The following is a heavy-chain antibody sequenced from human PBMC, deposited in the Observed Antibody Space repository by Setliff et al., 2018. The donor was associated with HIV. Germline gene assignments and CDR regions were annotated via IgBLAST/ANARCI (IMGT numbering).Heavy chain of an antibody. CDR3: ARDNAYFPVAFDY. J-gene: IGHJ4*02. CDR1: GYSFTGHY. CDR2: INPTVDGT. V-gene: IGHV1-46*01. Sequence: ASVKVSCKASGYSFTGHYIHWIRQAPGQGLEWVGLINPTVDGTTFAPKFQGRVTMTSDSSTSTVYMDLSALTSDDTALYYCARDNAYFPVAFDYWGQGTLVTVS. D-gene: IGHD3-16*01.